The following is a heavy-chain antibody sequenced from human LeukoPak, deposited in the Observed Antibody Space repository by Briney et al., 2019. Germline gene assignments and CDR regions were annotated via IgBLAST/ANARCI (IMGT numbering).Heavy chain of an antibody. Sequence: GESLQISCKGSGYRFTSYWIGWVRQMPGKGLEWMGIIYPGDSDTRYSTSFQGQVTISADKSISTAYLQWSSLKASDTAMYYCARTLPPPYYYGSGSYYNGWYFDLWGRGTLVTVSS. V-gene: IGHV5-51*01. CDR3: ARTLPPPYYYGSGSYYNGWYFDL. CDR1: GYRFTSYW. J-gene: IGHJ2*01. CDR2: IYPGDSDT. D-gene: IGHD3-10*01.